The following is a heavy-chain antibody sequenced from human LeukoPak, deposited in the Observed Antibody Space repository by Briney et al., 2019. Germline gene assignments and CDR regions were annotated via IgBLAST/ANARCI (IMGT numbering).Heavy chain of an antibody. D-gene: IGHD3-3*01. CDR2: TSSSSYT. CDR3: AKGGAADDFWSGYYVDS. V-gene: IGHV3-11*06. J-gene: IGHJ4*02. Sequence: GGSLRLSCAASGFTFSDYYMSWIRQAPGKGLEWVSYTSSSSYTYYADSVKGRFTISRDNAKNSLYLQMNSLRAEDTAVYYCAKGGAADDFWSGYYVDSWGQGTLVTVSS. CDR1: GFTFSDYY.